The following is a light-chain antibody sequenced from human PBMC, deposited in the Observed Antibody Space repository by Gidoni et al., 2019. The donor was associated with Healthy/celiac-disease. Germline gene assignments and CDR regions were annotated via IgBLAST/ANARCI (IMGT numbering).Light chain of an antibody. CDR1: QSISSY. J-gene: IGKJ3*01. CDR3: QQSYSTLFT. CDR2: AAS. V-gene: IGKV1-39*01. Sequence: MTPSPSSLSASVGDRVTITCRASQSISSYLNWYQQKPGKAPKLLIYAASSLQSGVPSRFSGSGSGTDFTLTISSLQPEDFATYYCQQSYSTLFTFXPXTKVDIK.